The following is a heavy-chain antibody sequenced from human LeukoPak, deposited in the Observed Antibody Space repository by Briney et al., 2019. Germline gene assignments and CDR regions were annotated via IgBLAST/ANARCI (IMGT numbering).Heavy chain of an antibody. CDR2: IYISGST. Sequence: SETLSLTRTVSGGSISSYYWSWIRQPAGKGLEWIGRIYISGSTNYNPSLTSRVTMSVDTSKNQFSLKLSSVTAADTAVYYCARDRATMIVAVNPVGYYMDVWGKGTTVTVSS. J-gene: IGHJ6*03. CDR1: GGSISSYY. CDR3: ARDRATMIVAVNPVGYYMDV. V-gene: IGHV4-4*07. D-gene: IGHD3-22*01.